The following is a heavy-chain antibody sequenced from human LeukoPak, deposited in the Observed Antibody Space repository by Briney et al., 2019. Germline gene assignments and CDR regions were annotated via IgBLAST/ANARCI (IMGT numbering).Heavy chain of an antibody. CDR2: IWYDGSNK. D-gene: IGHD3-22*01. CDR3: AKDPSDSSGYFDY. CDR1: GFTFSSYG. V-gene: IGHV3-33*06. Sequence: GGSLRLSCAASGFTFSSYGMHWVRQAPVKGLEWVAVIWYDGSNKYYADSVKGRFTISRDNSKNTLYLQMNSLRAEDTAVYYCAKDPSDSSGYFDYWGQGTLVTVSS. J-gene: IGHJ4*02.